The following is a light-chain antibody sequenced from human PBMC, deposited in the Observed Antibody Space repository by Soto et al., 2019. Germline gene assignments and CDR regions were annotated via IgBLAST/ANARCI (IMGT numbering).Light chain of an antibody. J-gene: IGKJ4*01. V-gene: IGKV3-15*01. CDR3: HQYYYWPPLT. Sequence: IVMTQSPATLSVSPGERATLSCRASRAVTTDVAWYQQTPGQAPRLLIYGASIRATGVPAWFSGSRSGTDFLLTTIRPLSEDFAVYYCHQYYYWPPLTFGGGTKDEIK. CDR2: GAS. CDR1: RAVTTD.